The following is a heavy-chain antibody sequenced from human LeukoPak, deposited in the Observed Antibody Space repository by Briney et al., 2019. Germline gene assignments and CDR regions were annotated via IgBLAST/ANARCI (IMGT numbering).Heavy chain of an antibody. CDR3: ARLGDFGVVTGWFDP. J-gene: IGHJ5*02. CDR2: IYYSGST. CDR1: GGSISSYY. Sequence: PSETLSLTCTVSGGSISSYYWSWIRQPPGKGLEWIGYIYYSGSTNYNPSLKSRVTISVDTSKNQFSLKLSSVTAADTAVYYCARLGDFGVVTGWFDPWGQGTLVTVSS. V-gene: IGHV4-59*01. D-gene: IGHD3-3*01.